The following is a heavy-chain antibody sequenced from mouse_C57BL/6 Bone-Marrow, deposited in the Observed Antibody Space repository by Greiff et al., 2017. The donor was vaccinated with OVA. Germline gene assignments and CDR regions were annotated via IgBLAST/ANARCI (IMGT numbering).Heavy chain of an antibody. CDR1: GFNIKDDY. J-gene: IGHJ1*03. CDR3: TYYYGSSYGYFDV. Sequence: EVQLQQSGAELVRPGASVKLSCTASGFNIKDDYMHWVKQRPEQGLEWIGWIDPENGDTEYASKVQGKATITADTSSNTAYLQLSSLTSEDTAVYYCTYYYGSSYGYFDVWGTGTTVTVSS. D-gene: IGHD1-1*01. V-gene: IGHV14-4*01. CDR2: IDPENGDT.